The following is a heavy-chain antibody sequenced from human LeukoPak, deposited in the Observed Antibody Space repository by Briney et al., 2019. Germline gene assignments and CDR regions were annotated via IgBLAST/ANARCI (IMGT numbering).Heavy chain of an antibody. V-gene: IGHV3-21*01. Sequence: GGSLRLSCAASGFTFSSYSMNWVRQAPGKGLEWVSSISSRSSYYIYYADSVKGRFTISRDNTKNSLYLQMNSLRAEDTAVYFCARDFGPRLYAFDVWGQGTMITVSS. D-gene: IGHD3-16*01. CDR3: ARDFGPRLYAFDV. CDR1: GFTFSSYS. CDR2: ISSRSSYYI. J-gene: IGHJ3*01.